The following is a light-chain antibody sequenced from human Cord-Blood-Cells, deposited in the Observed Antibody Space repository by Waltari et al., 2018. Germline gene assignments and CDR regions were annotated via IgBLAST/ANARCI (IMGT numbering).Light chain of an antibody. CDR3: NSRDSSGNHLV. J-gene: IGLJ3*02. V-gene: IGLV3-19*01. CDR1: SLRSYY. Sequence: SSELTQDPAVSVALGQTVRITCQGDSLRSYYASWYQQKPGQAPVLVIYGKHNRPSGIPDRFSGSSSGHTASLTITGAQAEEEADYYCNSRDSSGNHLVFGGGTKLTVL. CDR2: GKH.